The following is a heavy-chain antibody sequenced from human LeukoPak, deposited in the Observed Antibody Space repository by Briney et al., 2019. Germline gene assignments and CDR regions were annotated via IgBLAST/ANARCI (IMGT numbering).Heavy chain of an antibody. J-gene: IGHJ4*02. CDR3: ARYGYYDSSGYYYFDY. Sequence: AGGSLRLSCAASGFTVSSNYMSWVRQAPGKRLEWVSLIYSGDNTYYADSVKGRFTISRDNSKNTLYLQMNSLRAEDTAVYYCARYGYYDSSGYYYFDYWGQGTLVTVSS. CDR1: GFTVSSNY. CDR2: IYSGDNT. V-gene: IGHV3-66*01. D-gene: IGHD3-22*01.